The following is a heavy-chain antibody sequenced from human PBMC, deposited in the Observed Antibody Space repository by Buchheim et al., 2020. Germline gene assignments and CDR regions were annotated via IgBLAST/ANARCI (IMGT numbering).Heavy chain of an antibody. J-gene: IGHJ6*02. CDR2: ISGNGGST. Sequence: EVQLLESGGGLVQPGGSLRLSCAASGFTFSNYSMSWVRQAPGKGLEWVSGISGNGGSTYYADSVKGRFTISRDNSKNPLYLPMNIRGAEDAALYYCAKSCPLRGLIQGGARMDVWGQGTT. D-gene: IGHD3-10*01. CDR1: GFTFSNYS. CDR3: AKSCPLRGLIQGGARMDV. V-gene: IGHV3-23*01.